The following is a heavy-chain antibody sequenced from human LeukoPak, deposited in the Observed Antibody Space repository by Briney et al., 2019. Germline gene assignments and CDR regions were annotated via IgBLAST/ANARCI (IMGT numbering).Heavy chain of an antibody. CDR2: ISSSSSYI. CDR3: ARTITGSYYYYYMDV. J-gene: IGHJ6*03. Sequence: PGGSLRLXCAASGFTFSSYSMNWVRQAPGKGLEWVSSISSSSSYIYYADSVKGRFTISRDNAKNSLYLQMNSLRAEDTAVYYCARTITGSYYYYYMDVWGKGTTVTVSS. CDR1: GFTFSSYS. D-gene: IGHD5-24*01. V-gene: IGHV3-21*01.